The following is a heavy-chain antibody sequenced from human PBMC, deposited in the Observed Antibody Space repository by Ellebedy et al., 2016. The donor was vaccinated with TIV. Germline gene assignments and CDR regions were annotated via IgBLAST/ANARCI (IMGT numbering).Heavy chain of an antibody. D-gene: IGHD4-11*01. CDR2: TMPISPTP. V-gene: IGHV1-69*13. Sequence: ASVKVSCKASGGTFTTYTVTWVRQAPGQGLEWVGGTMPISPTPNYAQKFQGRVTITADESANTAYMELSSLSPEDTAVYYCARGKDSGNYVGWFDPWGQGTLVTVSS. J-gene: IGHJ5*02. CDR1: GGTFTTYT. CDR3: ARGKDSGNYVGWFDP.